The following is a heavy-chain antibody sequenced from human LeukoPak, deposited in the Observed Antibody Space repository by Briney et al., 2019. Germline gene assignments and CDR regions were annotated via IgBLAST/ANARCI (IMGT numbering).Heavy chain of an antibody. CDR2: INPNSGGT. CDR1: GYTFIGYY. D-gene: IGHD6-13*01. Sequence: GASVKVSCKASGYTFIGYYIHWVRQAPGQGLEWMGWINPNSGGTNYAQKFQGRVTMTWDTSISTAYMELSRLRSDDTAVYYCARGYSSSWYDALDIWGQGTMVTVSS. CDR3: ARGYSSSWYDALDI. J-gene: IGHJ3*02. V-gene: IGHV1-2*02.